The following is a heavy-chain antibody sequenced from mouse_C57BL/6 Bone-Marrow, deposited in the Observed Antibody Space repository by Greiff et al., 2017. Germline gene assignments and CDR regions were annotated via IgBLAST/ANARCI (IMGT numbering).Heavy chain of an antibody. CDR1: GYTFTSYG. J-gene: IGHJ4*01. V-gene: IGHV1-81*01. CDR3: ARYYYGMDY. CDR2: IYPRSGNT. Sequence: QVQLQQSGAELARPGASVKLSCKASGYTFTSYGISWVKQRTGQGLEWIGEIYPRSGNTYYNEKFKGKATLTADQSSSTAYMALRSLTSEDSAVDFCARYYYGMDYWGQGTSVTVSS.